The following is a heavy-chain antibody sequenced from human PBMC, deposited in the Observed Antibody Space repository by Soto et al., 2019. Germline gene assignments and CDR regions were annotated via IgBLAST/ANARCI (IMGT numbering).Heavy chain of an antibody. D-gene: IGHD3-9*01. CDR3: AKHGHYDILTGYGMDV. CDR1: GFTFSSYA. Sequence: GGSLRLSCAASGFTFSSYAMSWVRQAPGKGLEWVSAISGSGGSTYYADSVKGRFTISRDNSKNTLYLQMNSLRAEDTAVYYCAKHGHYDILTGYGMDVWGQGTTVTVSS. CDR2: ISGSGGST. J-gene: IGHJ6*02. V-gene: IGHV3-23*01.